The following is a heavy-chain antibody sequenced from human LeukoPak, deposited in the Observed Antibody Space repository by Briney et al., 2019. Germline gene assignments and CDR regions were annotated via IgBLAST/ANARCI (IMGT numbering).Heavy chain of an antibody. CDR3: ASRWTGRGYCSSTSCAYMDV. D-gene: IGHD2-2*01. J-gene: IGHJ6*03. V-gene: IGHV1-69*13. CDR2: IIPIFGTA. CDR1: GGTFSSYA. Sequence: SVKVSCKASGGTFSSYAISWVRQAPGQGLEWMGGIIPIFGTANYAQKFQGRVTITADESTSTAYMELSSLRSEDTAVYYCASRWTGRGYCSSTSCAYMDVWGKGTTVTVSS.